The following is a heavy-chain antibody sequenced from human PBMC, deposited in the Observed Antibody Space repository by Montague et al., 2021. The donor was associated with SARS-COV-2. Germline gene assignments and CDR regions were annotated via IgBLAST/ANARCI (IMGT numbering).Heavy chain of an antibody. Sequence: SETLSLTCTVSGGSISPYYWSWIRQSPGKGLECIGYTSYSGSTDYNPSLKSRVTISIDTSKNQFSLKLSSVTAADTAVYFRASLGSPAYCGGDCYLRDYGTDVWGQGTRVTVSS. CDR1: GGSISPYY. CDR2: TSYSGST. D-gene: IGHD2-21*02. J-gene: IGHJ6*02. CDR3: ASLGSPAYCGGDCYLRDYGTDV. V-gene: IGHV4-59*08.